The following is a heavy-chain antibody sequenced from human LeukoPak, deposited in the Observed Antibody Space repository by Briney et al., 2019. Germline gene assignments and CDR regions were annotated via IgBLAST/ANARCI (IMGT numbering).Heavy chain of an antibody. CDR3: ARGIVGATRGLFDY. CDR2: INHSGST. CDR1: GGSFSGYY. V-gene: IGHV4-34*01. Sequence: SETLSLTCAVYGGSFSGYYWRWIRQSPGKGLESIGEINHSGSTNYNPSLKSRVTISVDTSMNQFSLKLSSVTAADTAVYYCARGIVGATRGLFDYWGQGILVTVSS. D-gene: IGHD1-26*01. J-gene: IGHJ4*02.